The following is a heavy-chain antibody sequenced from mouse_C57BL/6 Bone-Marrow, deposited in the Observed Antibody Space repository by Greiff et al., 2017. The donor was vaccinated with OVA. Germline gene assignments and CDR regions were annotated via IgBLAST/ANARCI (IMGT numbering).Heavy chain of an antibody. V-gene: IGHV2-9*01. J-gene: IGHJ3*01. D-gene: IGHD2-4*01. CDR3: AKFDYVVPFAY. CDR1: GFSLTSYG. Sequence: VQLKQSGPGLVAPSQSLSITCTVSGFSLTSYGVDWVRQPPGTGLEWLGVIWGGGSTNYNSALMSRRSISKDNSKSQVFLQMNSLQTYDTAMYYCAKFDYVVPFAYWGQGTLVTVSA. CDR2: IWGGGST.